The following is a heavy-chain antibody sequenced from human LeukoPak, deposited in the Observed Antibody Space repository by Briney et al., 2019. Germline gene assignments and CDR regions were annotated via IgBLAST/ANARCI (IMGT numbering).Heavy chain of an antibody. CDR2: IYYSGST. Sequence: SETLSLTCTVSGGSISSSSYYWGWIRQPPGKGLEWIGSIYYSGSTYYNPSLKSRVTISVDTSKNQFSLKLSSVTAADTAVYYCARVPRVRIVVVPAAMSYFDYWGQATLVTVSS. CDR3: ARVPRVRIVVVPAAMSYFDY. D-gene: IGHD2-2*01. CDR1: GGSISSSSYY. J-gene: IGHJ4*02. V-gene: IGHV4-39*01.